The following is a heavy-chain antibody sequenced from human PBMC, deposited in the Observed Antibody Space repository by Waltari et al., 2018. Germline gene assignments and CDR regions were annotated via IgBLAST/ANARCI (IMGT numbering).Heavy chain of an antibody. V-gene: IGHV3-20*04. Sequence: EVQLVESGGGVVRPGGSLRLSCAASGFTFDDYGMRWLRQAPGKGLEWVSGINWNGGSTGYADSVKGRFTISRDNAKNSLYLQMNSLRAEDTALYYCARGSIAARRTAYYYYMDVWGKGTTVTVSS. J-gene: IGHJ6*03. CDR1: GFTFDDYG. D-gene: IGHD6-6*01. CDR3: ARGSIAARRTAYYYYMDV. CDR2: INWNGGST.